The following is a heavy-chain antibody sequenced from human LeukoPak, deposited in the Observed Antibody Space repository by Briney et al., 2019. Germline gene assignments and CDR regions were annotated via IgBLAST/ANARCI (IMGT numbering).Heavy chain of an antibody. V-gene: IGHV3-30*18. Sequence: GGSLRLSCAASGFTFSSYGMHWVRQAPGKGLEWVAVISYDGSNKYHADSVKGRFTISRDNSKNTLYLQMNSLRAEDTAVYYCAKESYATIDYWGQGTLVTVSS. CDR2: ISYDGSNK. D-gene: IGHD5-12*01. CDR3: AKESYATIDY. J-gene: IGHJ4*02. CDR1: GFTFSSYG.